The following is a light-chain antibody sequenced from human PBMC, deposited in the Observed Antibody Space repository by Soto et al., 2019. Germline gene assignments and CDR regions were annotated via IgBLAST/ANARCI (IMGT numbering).Light chain of an antibody. CDR3: HQRSNWPLT. J-gene: IGKJ4*01. CDR2: DAS. V-gene: IGKV3-11*01. CDR1: QGVFSS. Sequence: EIVLTQSPVTLSLSPGERVTLSCRASQGVFSSLAWYQQKPGQAPRLLIYDASTRATAIPARFRGSGSGTDFTLTISSLEPEDFAAYYCHQRSNWPLTFGGGTKVEVK.